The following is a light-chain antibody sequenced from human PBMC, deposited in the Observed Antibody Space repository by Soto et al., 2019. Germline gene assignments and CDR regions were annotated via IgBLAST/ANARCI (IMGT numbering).Light chain of an antibody. J-gene: IGLJ3*02. V-gene: IGLV1-44*01. CDR2: SNS. Sequence: QSVLTQPPSASGAPGQSVTLSCSGSSSNIGRWSVNWYQQQPGTAPKLLIQSNSQRPSGVPDRFSGSKSGTSASLDIGGLHSEYEADYYGSAWDDSLSGPLFGGGNKLTVL. CDR3: SAWDDSLSGPL. CDR1: SSNIGRWS.